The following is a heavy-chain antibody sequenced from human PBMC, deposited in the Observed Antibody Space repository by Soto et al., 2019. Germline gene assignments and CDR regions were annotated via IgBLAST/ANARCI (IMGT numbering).Heavy chain of an antibody. CDR1: GGTFSSYT. Sequence: SVKVSCKASGGTFSSYTISWVRQAPGQGLEWMGRIIPILGIANYAQKFQGRVTITADKSTSTAYMELSSLRSEDTAVYYCAREGYDSSGYFTGYDAFDIWGQGTMVTVSS. CDR3: AREGYDSSGYFTGYDAFDI. V-gene: IGHV1-69*04. J-gene: IGHJ3*02. D-gene: IGHD3-22*01. CDR2: IIPILGIA.